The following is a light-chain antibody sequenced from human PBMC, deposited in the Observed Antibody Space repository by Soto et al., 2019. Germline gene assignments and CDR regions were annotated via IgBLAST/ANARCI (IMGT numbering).Light chain of an antibody. CDR1: QSVSSY. J-gene: IGKJ2*01. CDR2: RAS. CDR3: QQYSTWPPRYT. V-gene: IGKV3-15*01. Sequence: EIVMTQSPATLSLSPGGRATLSCRASQSVSSYLAWYQQRPGQPPRLLIYRASTRATNIPARFSGSGSGTEFSLTISSLQSEDFAVYHCQQYSTWPPRYTFGQGTKLEI.